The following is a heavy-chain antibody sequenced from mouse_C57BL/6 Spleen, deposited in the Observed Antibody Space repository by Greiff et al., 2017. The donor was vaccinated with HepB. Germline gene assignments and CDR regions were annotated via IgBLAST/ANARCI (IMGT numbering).Heavy chain of an antibody. V-gene: IGHV7-3*01. J-gene: IGHJ2*01. CDR2: IRNKANGYTT. CDR1: GFTFTDYY. Sequence: EVKLMESGGGLVQPGGSLSLSCAASGFTFTDYYMSWVRQPPGKALEWLGFIRNKANGYTTEYSASVKGRFTISRDNSQSILYLQMNALRAEDSATYYCARLSIYYLFDYWGQGTTLTVSS. D-gene: IGHD1-1*01. CDR3: ARLSIYYLFDY.